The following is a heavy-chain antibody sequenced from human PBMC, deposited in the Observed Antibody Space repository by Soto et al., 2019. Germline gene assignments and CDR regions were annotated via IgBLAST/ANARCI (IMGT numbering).Heavy chain of an antibody. J-gene: IGHJ3*02. CDR2: IYYSGST. CDR3: ARVLGYCTGGSCGLVDI. D-gene: IGHD2-15*01. V-gene: IGHV4-59*01. CDR1: GGSISSYY. Sequence: SETLSLTCTVSGGSISSYYWSWIRQPPGKGLEWIGYIYYSGSTNYNPSLKSRVTISVDTSKNQFSLKLSSVTAADTAVYYCARVLGYCTGGSCGLVDIWGQGTMVTVSS.